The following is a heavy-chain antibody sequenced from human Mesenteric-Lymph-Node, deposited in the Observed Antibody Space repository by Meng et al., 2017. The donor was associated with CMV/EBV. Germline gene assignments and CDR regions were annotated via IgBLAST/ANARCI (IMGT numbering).Heavy chain of an antibody. CDR2: ISWDSGSI. CDR3: ARDLVTLVRGVIVTDYYHYGMDG. Sequence: SLKISCAASGFTFDDYAMHWVRQAPGKGLEWVSGISWDSGSIAYADSVKGRFTISRDNAKNSMYLQMNSLRAEDTALYYCARDLVTLVRGVIVTDYYHYGMDGWGQGTTVTVSS. D-gene: IGHD3-10*01. J-gene: IGHJ6*02. V-gene: IGHV3-9*01. CDR1: GFTFDDYA.